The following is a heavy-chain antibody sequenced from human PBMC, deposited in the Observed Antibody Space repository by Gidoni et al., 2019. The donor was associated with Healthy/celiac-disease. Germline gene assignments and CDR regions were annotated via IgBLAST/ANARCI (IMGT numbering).Heavy chain of an antibody. V-gene: IGHV3-33*01. CDR3: ARDRLAAAGKGFDP. D-gene: IGHD6-13*01. CDR2: IWYDGSNK. J-gene: IGHJ5*02. CDR1: GFTFSSYG. Sequence: QVQLVESGGGVVQPGRSLRLSCAASGFTFSSYGMHWVRQAPGKGLEWVAVIWYDGSNKYYADSVKGRFTISRDNSKNTLYLQMNSLRAEDTAVYYCARDRLAAAGKGFDPWGQGTLVTVSS.